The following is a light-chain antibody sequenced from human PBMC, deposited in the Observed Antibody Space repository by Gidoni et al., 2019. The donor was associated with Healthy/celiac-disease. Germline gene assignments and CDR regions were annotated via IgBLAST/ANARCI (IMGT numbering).Light chain of an antibody. J-gene: IGKJ4*01. V-gene: IGKV3-20*01. Sequence: EIVLTQSPGTLSLSPGARATLSCRASQSVSSSYLAWYQQKPGQAPRLLIYGASSRATGIPDRFRGSGSGTDFTLTISRLGPEDLAVYYCRQYGSSPPTFGGGTKVEIK. CDR3: RQYGSSPPT. CDR2: GAS. CDR1: QSVSSSY.